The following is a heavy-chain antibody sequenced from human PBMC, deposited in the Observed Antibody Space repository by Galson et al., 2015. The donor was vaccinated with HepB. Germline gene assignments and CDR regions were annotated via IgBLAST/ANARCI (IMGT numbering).Heavy chain of an antibody. CDR1: GFTFSSSW. J-gene: IGHJ4*02. V-gene: IGHV3-74*01. D-gene: IGHD1/OR15-1a*01. Sequence: SLRLSCAASGFTFSSSWMHWVRQAPGKGLVWVARIDKDGSTVYADFVKGRFTTTRDNAKNTVTLQVNSLRADDTAVYFCARSWNRVLGYWGQGTMVTVSS. CDR2: IDKDGST. CDR3: ARSWNRVLGY.